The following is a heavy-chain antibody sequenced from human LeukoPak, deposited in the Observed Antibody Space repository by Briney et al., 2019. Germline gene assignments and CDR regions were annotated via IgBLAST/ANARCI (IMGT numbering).Heavy chain of an antibody. V-gene: IGHV1-2*02. D-gene: IGHD2-2*01. CDR1: GYTFTGYY. J-gene: IGHJ5*02. CDR3: ARDYCSSTSCTKGRFDP. CDR2: INPNSGGT. Sequence: ASVKVSCKASGYTFTGYYMHWVRQAPGQGLEWMGWINPNSGGTNYAQKFQGRVTRTRDTSISTAYMELSRLRSDDTAVYYCARDYCSSTSCTKGRFDPWGQGTLVTVSS.